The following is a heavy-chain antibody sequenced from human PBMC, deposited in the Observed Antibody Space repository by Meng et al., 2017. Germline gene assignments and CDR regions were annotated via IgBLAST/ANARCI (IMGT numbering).Heavy chain of an antibody. CDR2: INHSGST. CDR3: ARRRGGSSDWFDP. D-gene: IGHD6-6*01. V-gene: IGHV4-34*01. J-gene: IGHJ5*02. CDR1: GGFFSGYY. Sequence: VPSPPGGAGMLKPSETLSLTCAVYGGFFSGYYWSWIRQPPGKGLEWIGEINHSGSTNYNPSLKSRVTISVDTSKNQFSLKLSSVTAADTAVYYCARRRGGSSDWFDPWGQGTLVTVSS.